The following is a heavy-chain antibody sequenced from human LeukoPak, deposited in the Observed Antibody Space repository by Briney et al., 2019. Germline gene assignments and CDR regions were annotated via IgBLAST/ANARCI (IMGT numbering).Heavy chain of an antibody. V-gene: IGHV3-33*01. CDR2: IWYDGSNK. CDR1: GFTFSSYG. CDR3: ARGVRAADGADY. Sequence: GGSLRLSCAASGFTFSSYGMHWVRQAPGKGLEWVAVIWYDGSNKYYADSVKGRFTISRDSSKNTLYLQMNSLRAEDTAVYYCARGVRAADGADYWGQGTLVTVSS. J-gene: IGHJ4*02. D-gene: IGHD6-13*01.